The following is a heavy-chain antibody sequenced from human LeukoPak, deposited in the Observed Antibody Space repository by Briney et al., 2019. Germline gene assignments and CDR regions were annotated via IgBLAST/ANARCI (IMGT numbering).Heavy chain of an antibody. V-gene: IGHV4-59*12. CDR1: GGSISSYY. Sequence: SETLTLTCTVSGGSISSYYWSWIRQPPGKGLEWIGSMYYRGSTYHNPSLKSRVTISVDTSKNQFSLKLSSVTAADTAVYYCATTTIRLGYWGQGTLVTVSS. J-gene: IGHJ4*02. CDR3: ATTTIRLGY. CDR2: MYYRGST. D-gene: IGHD1-26*01.